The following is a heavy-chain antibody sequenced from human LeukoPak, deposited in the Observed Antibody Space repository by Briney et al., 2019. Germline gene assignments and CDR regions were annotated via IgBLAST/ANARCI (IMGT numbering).Heavy chain of an antibody. CDR3: ARVRSSWTNYFDY. Sequence: PGGSLRLSCTASGFTFSSYWMSWVRQAPGKGLEWVANINQDGSEKYYVDSVKGRFTISRDNAKNSLYLQMNSLRAEDTAVYYCARVRSSWTNYFDYWGPGTLVTVSS. D-gene: IGHD6-13*01. CDR1: GFTFSSYW. CDR2: INQDGSEK. J-gene: IGHJ4*02. V-gene: IGHV3-7*05.